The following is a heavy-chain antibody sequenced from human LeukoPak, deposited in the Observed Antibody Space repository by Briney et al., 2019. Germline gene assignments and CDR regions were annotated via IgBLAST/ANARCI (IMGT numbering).Heavy chain of an antibody. Sequence: SETLSLTCTVPDGSISKYFWSWIRQPPGKGLEWIGDIYYTGMTNSNPSLKSRVTISIDTSKNQFSLNLRSVNAADTDIYYCARHGRMVIMSKFSTGIDQWGQGTLVTVSS. J-gene: IGHJ4*02. CDR3: ARHGRMVIMSKFSTGIDQ. D-gene: IGHD2-8*01. CDR2: IYYTGMT. V-gene: IGHV4-59*08. CDR1: DGSISKYF.